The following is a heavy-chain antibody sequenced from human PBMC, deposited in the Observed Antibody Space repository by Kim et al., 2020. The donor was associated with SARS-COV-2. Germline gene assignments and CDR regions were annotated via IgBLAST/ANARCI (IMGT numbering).Heavy chain of an antibody. CDR3: AKGGDYINYHYYGLDV. D-gene: IGHD4-4*01. V-gene: IGHV3-23*01. J-gene: IGHJ6*01. CDR1: GFTFRTYG. CDR2: ISASGDKT. Sequence: GGSLRLSCAASGFTFRTYGMSWVRQAPGKGLEWVSGISASGDKTSYADSVQGRFTISRDNSKNTLYLQLNNLRAEETAIYYCAKGGDYINYHYYGLDVW.